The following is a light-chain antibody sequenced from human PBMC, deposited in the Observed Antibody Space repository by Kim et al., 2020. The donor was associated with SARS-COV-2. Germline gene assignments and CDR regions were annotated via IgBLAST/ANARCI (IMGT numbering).Light chain of an antibody. CDR3: QQSFSTLLT. Sequence: EIQMTQSPSSLSASVGDRVTITCRASQSIRSYLNWYQQKPGQAPKLLIYHASSLQSGVPSRFSGSGSGTDFTLTISSLQPEDFATYYCQQSFSTLLTFGQGTRLEIK. J-gene: IGKJ5*01. CDR1: QSIRSY. V-gene: IGKV1-39*01. CDR2: HAS.